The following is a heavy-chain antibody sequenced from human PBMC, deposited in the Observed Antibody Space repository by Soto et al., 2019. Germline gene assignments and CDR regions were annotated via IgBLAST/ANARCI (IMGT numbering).Heavy chain of an antibody. CDR1: GYTFTGYY. J-gene: IGHJ6*02. CDR2: INPNSGGT. CDR3: ARERGGYCSSTSCYIRGGPAYGMDV. D-gene: IGHD2-2*02. V-gene: IGHV1-2*02. Sequence: QVQLVQSGAEVKKPGASVKVSCKASGYTFTGYYMHWVRQAPGQGLEWMGWINPNSGGTNYAQKCQGGVTMTRDTSISTAYMELSRLRSDDTAVYYCARERGGYCSSTSCYIRGGPAYGMDVWGQGTTVTVSS.